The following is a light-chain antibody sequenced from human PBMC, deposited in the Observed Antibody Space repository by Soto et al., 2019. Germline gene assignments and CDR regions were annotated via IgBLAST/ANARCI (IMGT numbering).Light chain of an antibody. CDR1: QSLVGSDGVTY. CDR3: LQAKDHPHT. CDR2: RNS. Sequence: IVMTQTPLYSRVILGQPASISCRSSQSLVGSDGVTYLAWLQQRPGQPPRLLIYRNSARFLGAPDRFRGSGAGTDFTLEISRVEHEDVGIDSCLQAKDHPHTFGQGTKLE. J-gene: IGKJ2*01. V-gene: IGKV2-24*01.